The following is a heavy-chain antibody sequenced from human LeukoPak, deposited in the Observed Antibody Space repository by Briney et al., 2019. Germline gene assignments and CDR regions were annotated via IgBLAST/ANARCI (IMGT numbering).Heavy chain of an antibody. J-gene: IGHJ4*02. CDR1: GYTFTSYG. D-gene: IGHD3-22*01. Sequence: ASVKVSCKASGYTFTSYGISWVRQAPGQGLEWMGWISGYNGNTNYAQKLQDRVTMTTDTSTSTAYMELRSLRSDDTAVYYCARGSKRLMGYTYYYDSSGAYYFDYWGQGTLVTVSS. CDR2: ISGYNGNT. V-gene: IGHV1-18*01. CDR3: ARGSKRLMGYTYYYDSSGAYYFDY.